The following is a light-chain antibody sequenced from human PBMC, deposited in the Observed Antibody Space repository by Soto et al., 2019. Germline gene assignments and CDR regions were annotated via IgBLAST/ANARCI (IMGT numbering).Light chain of an antibody. CDR1: QSISTE. V-gene: IGKV3-15*01. CDR2: SAS. J-gene: IGKJ2*01. Sequence: EIAMTQSPATLSVSPGERATLSCRASQSISTELAWYQQIPGQPPRLLIYSASTRATGVPARFTGSVSGSEFTLTISGLQSEDFAIYYCQQGHNWPLTFGLGTRLEI. CDR3: QQGHNWPLT.